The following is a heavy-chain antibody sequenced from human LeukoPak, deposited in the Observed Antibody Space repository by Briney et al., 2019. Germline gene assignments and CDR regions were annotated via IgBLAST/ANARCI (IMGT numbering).Heavy chain of an antibody. CDR3: TAPYGDYVEYYYYYGMDV. J-gene: IGHJ6*02. V-gene: IGHV3-48*01. CDR2: ISVSGGVR. D-gene: IGHD4-17*01. CDR1: GYPFSSYS. Sequence: PGGSLRLSCVASGYPFSSYSMNWIRQAPGKGLEWVSYISVSGGVRSYADSVKGRFTISRDDARNSLYLQMNSLKTEDTAVYYCTAPYGDYVEYYYYYGMDVWGQGTTVTVSS.